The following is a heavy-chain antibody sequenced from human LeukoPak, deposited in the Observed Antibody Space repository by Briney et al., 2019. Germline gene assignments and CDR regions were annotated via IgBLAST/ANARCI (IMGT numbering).Heavy chain of an antibody. CDR2: ISSSGSTI. J-gene: IGHJ4*02. CDR3: ARVGSDDILTGSFDY. D-gene: IGHD3-9*01. CDR1: GFTFSSYE. V-gene: IGHV3-48*03. Sequence: PGGSLRLSCAASGFTFSSYEMNWVRQAPGKGLEWVSYISSSGSTIYYADSVKGRFTISRDNAKNSLYLQMNSLRAKDTAVYYCARVGSDDILTGSFDYWGQGTLVTVSS.